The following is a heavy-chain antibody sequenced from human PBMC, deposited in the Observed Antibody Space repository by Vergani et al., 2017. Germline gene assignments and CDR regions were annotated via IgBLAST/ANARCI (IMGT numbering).Heavy chain of an antibody. Sequence: QVQLVQSGAEVKKPGASVKVSCKASGYTFTSYGISWVRQAPGQGLEWMGWISAYNGNTNYAQKLQGRVTMTTATSTSTAHMELRSLGSDDTAVYYCARDTEDYYDSSGYGRDALDIWGQGTMVTVSS. D-gene: IGHD3-22*01. CDR1: GYTFTSYG. CDR2: ISAYNGNT. J-gene: IGHJ3*02. V-gene: IGHV1-18*04. CDR3: ARDTEDYYDSSGYGRDALDI.